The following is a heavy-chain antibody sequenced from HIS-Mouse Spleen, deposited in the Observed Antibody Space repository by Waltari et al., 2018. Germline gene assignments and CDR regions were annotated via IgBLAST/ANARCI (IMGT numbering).Heavy chain of an antibody. V-gene: IGHV4-34*01. CDR3: ARGQGTSYYYGMDV. CDR1: GGSFSGYY. CDR2: INHSGRT. J-gene: IGHJ6*02. D-gene: IGHD3-10*01. Sequence: QVQLQQWGAGLLKPSETLSLTCAVYGGSFSGYYWSWIRQPPGKGLEWIGEINHSGRTNYNPSLKSRVTISVDTSKNQFSLKLSSVTAADTAVYYCARGQGTSYYYGMDVWGQGTTVTVSS.